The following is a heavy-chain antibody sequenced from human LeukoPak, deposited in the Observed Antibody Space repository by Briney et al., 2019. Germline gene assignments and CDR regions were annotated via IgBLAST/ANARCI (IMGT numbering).Heavy chain of an antibody. J-gene: IGHJ6*04. Sequence: SETLSLTCTVSGGSISSDRHYWSWIRQPAGKGLEWIGRIYTSGSTNYNPSLESRVTISLDTSENQFSLKLSSVTAADTAVYYCARRGCSGGSCYHLVFDYWGKGTTVTVSS. D-gene: IGHD2-15*01. CDR2: IYTSGST. V-gene: IGHV4-61*02. CDR3: ARRGCSGGSCYHLVFDY. CDR1: GGSISSDRHY.